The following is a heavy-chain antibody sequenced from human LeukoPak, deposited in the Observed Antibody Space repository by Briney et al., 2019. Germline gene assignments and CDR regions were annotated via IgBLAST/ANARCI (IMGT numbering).Heavy chain of an antibody. CDR1: GYTFTNYY. V-gene: IGHV1-2*02. CDR3: ASGNSVWATGTPAYYSDY. J-gene: IGHJ4*02. D-gene: IGHD1-1*01. Sequence: ASVTVSCKPSGYTFTNYYIHWVRQAPGQGLEWMAWINPNNGGSDSAQKFQGRVTMTRDTSISTAYMELSRLRSDDTAMYYCASGNSVWATGTPAYYSDYWGQGTLVTVSS. CDR2: INPNNGGS.